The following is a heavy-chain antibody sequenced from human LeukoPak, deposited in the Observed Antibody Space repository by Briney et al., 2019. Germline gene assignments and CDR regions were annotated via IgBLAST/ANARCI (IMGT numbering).Heavy chain of an antibody. CDR2: IYYSGST. J-gene: IGHJ5*02. Sequence: SETLSLTCNVSGGSISSYQWSWIRQPPGKGLEWIGSIYYSGSTYYNPSLKSRVTISVDTSKNQFSLRLSSVTAADTAVYYCARHTQYNWFDPWGQGTLVTVSS. CDR1: GGSISSYQ. D-gene: IGHD2-15*01. CDR3: ARHTQYNWFDP. V-gene: IGHV4-59*08.